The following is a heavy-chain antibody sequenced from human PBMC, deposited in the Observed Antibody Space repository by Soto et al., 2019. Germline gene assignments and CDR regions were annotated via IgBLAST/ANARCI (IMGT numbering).Heavy chain of an antibody. V-gene: IGHV3-23*01. Sequence: GGSLRLSCAASGFTFSSHAMSWVRQAPGKGLEWVSAISGSGGSTYYADSVKGRFTISRDNSKNTLYLQMNSLRAEDTAVYYCAKVPRGTTVTTLYYFDYWGQGTLVTVSS. CDR2: ISGSGGST. CDR3: AKVPRGTTVTTLYYFDY. J-gene: IGHJ4*02. D-gene: IGHD4-17*01. CDR1: GFTFSSHA.